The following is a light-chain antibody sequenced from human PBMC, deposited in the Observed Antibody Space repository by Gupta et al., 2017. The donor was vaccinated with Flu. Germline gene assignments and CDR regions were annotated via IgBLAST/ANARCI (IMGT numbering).Light chain of an antibody. CDR1: SGNIASNY. CDR2: EDN. V-gene: IGLV6-57*01. J-gene: IGLJ1*01. Sequence: NFMLTQPHSVSESPGKTVTISCTRSSGNIASNYVQWYQQRPGSSPTTVIYEDNQRPSGVPDRFSGSIDSSSNSAALTISGLKPEDEADYYCQSSDSSSYVFGTGTKVTVL. CDR3: QSSDSSSYV.